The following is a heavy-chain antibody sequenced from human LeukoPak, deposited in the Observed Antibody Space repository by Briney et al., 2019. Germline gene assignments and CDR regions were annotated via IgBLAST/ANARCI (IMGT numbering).Heavy chain of an antibody. CDR1: GFTLSSSA. J-gene: IGHJ4*02. CDR3: ARDDDSSGLDY. Sequence: PGGSLRLSCAASGFTLSSSAMNWVRQAPGKGLEWVSSINNVGSHICYAGSVKGRFTISRDNSKNTLYLQMNSLGAEDTAVYYCARDDDSSGLDYWGQGTLVPSPQ. D-gene: IGHD3-22*01. V-gene: IGHV3-21*01. CDR2: INNVGSHI.